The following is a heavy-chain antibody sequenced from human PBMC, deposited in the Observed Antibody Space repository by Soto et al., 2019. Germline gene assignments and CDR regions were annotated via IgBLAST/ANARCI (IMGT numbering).Heavy chain of an antibody. D-gene: IGHD6-13*01. CDR2: ISASGDST. CDR3: AKGGLYNSSWYEGY. Sequence: EVQLLESGGALVQPGGSLRLSCAASGFTFSSYAMSWVRQAPGKGLEWVSSISASGDSTHNADSVKGRFAISRDNSKNTLDLQLNSLTADDTAVYYCAKGGLYNSSWYEGYWCQGTLVTVSS. V-gene: IGHV3-23*01. CDR1: GFTFSSYA. J-gene: IGHJ4*02.